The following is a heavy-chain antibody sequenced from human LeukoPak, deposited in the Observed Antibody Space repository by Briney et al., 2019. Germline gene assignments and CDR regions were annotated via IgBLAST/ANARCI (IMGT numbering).Heavy chain of an antibody. V-gene: IGHV4-59*11. CDR3: AREGTDQYYYYYMDV. Sequence: SETLSLTRTVSGGSIRSHYWSWIRQPPGKGLERIGYIYYSGSTSYNPSLKSRANISRDTSKHQFSLKLSPVTAADTAVYYCAREGTDQYYYYYMDVWGKGTTVTVSS. CDR2: IYYSGST. D-gene: IGHD3-10*01. CDR1: GGSIRSHY. J-gene: IGHJ6*03.